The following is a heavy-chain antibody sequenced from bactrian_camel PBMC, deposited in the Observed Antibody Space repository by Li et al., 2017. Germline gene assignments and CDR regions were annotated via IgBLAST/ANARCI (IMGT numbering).Heavy chain of an antibody. J-gene: IGHJ4*01. D-gene: IGHD2*01. Sequence: QLVESGGGSVEPGGSLRLSCVASGFTFTRNWMRWVRQAPGKGLEWVSTIYSDGSGSYYADSVKGRFTISRDNTKNTVDLQMNSLKTEDTAMYYCAAARSSGYCWFVDNAYDYWGQGTQVTVS. CDR1: GFTFTRNW. CDR3: AAARSSGYCWFVDNAYDY. V-gene: IGHV3S6*01. CDR2: IYSDGSGS.